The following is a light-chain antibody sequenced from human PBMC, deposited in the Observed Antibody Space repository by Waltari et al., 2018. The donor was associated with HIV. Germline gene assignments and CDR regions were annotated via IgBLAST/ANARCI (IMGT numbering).Light chain of an antibody. V-gene: IGKV3-15*01. CDR3: QQYNNWPQT. CDR1: QSVSSN. CDR2: GAS. J-gene: IGKJ1*01. Sequence: DTMMTHAPAPLSVSAGARATLSCSASQSVSSNLAWYQQKPGQAPRLLIYGASTRATAIPAMVSGSGSGTDFTLTISSLQSEDIAIYYCQQYNNWPQTFGQGTKVEIK.